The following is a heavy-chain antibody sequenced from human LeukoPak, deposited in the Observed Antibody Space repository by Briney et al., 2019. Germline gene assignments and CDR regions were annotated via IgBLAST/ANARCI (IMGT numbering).Heavy chain of an antibody. J-gene: IGHJ4*02. CDR2: ISYDGSNK. D-gene: IGHD3-16*01. CDR1: GFTFSSYG. V-gene: IGHV3-30*18. CDR3: AKPLSRRGLFDY. Sequence: GGSLRLSCAASGFTFSSYGMHWVRQAPGKGLEWVAVISYDGSNKYYEDSVKGRFTISRDNSKNTLYLQMNSLRAEDTAVYYCAKPLSRRGLFDYWGQGTLVTVSS.